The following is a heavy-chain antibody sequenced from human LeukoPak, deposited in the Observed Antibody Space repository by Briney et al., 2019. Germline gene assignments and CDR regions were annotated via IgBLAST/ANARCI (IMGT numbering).Heavy chain of an antibody. CDR2: INHSGST. CDR3: ARASIVVVPAAILSFLRLDAFDI. V-gene: IGHV4-34*01. Sequence: RSSETLSLTCAVYGVSFSGYYWSWIRQPPGKGLEWIGEINHSGSTNYNPSLRSRVTISVDTSKNQFSLKLSSVTAADTAVYYCARASIVVVPAAILSFLRLDAFDIWGQGTMVTVSS. D-gene: IGHD2-2*01. J-gene: IGHJ3*02. CDR1: GVSFSGYY.